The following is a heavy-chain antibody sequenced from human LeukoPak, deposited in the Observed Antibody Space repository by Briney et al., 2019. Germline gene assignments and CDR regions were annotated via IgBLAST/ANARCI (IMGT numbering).Heavy chain of an antibody. V-gene: IGHV3-23*01. CDR3: ARDGITMIVVVYYFDY. CDR2: ISGSGGST. J-gene: IGHJ4*02. Sequence: GGSLRLSCAASGFTFSSYAMSWVRQTPEKGLEWVSGISGSGGSTYNADSVKGRFTISRDNSKNTLYLQMNSLRAEDTAVYYCARDGITMIVVVYYFDYWGQGTLVTVSS. CDR1: GFTFSSYA. D-gene: IGHD3-22*01.